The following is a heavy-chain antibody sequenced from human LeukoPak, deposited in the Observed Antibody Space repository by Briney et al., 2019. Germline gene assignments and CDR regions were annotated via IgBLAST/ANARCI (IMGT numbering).Heavy chain of an antibody. D-gene: IGHD6-19*01. Sequence: GESLKISCQGSGYRFTNYWIGWVRQMPGKGLEWMGIIYPGDSDTRYSPSLRGQVTISADKSISTAYLQWSSLRASDTAMYYCARHQYISGWHGYDYWGQGTLVSVSS. V-gene: IGHV5-51*01. J-gene: IGHJ4*02. CDR3: ARHQYISGWHGYDY. CDR1: GYRFTNYW. CDR2: IYPGDSDT.